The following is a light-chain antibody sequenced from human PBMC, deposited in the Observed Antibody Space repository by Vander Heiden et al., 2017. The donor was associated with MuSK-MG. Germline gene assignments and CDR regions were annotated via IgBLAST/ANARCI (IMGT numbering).Light chain of an antibody. CDR3: QQYQSDPS. CDR2: DAS. Sequence: DIQMTQSPSTLSASVGDRVTITCRASQRISKYLAWYQLKPGKAPKLLIYDASTLKNGVPSRSRGSGSGTEFTLTISSLEPDDFAAYFCQQYQSDPSFGGGTKVEIK. CDR1: QRISKY. V-gene: IGKV1-5*01. J-gene: IGKJ4*01.